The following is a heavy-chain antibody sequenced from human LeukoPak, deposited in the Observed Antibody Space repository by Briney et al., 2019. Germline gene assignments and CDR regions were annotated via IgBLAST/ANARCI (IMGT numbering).Heavy chain of an antibody. V-gene: IGHV1-18*01. CDR1: GYTFTDYG. D-gene: IGHD3-10*01. CDR3: ARGYHYGSGTYPIDN. J-gene: IGHJ4*02. Sequence: VASVKASCKASGYTFTDYGLTWVRQAPGHGLEWMGWVSGYNGNTNYAQMIQGRVTMTTDTSTSTAYMEMTSLRSDDTAVYYCARGYHYGSGTYPIDNWGQGTLVTVSS. CDR2: VSGYNGNT.